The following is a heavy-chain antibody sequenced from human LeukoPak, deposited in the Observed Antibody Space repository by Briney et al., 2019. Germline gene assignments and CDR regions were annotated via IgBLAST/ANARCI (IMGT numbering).Heavy chain of an antibody. J-gene: IGHJ4*02. CDR2: SSYSGSS. V-gene: IGHV4-59*01. Sequence: SETLPLTCSVSGGSIGTNYWSWIRQVPGKGLEWIGYSSYSGSSNYNPSLKSRVTISVDTSKNQFFLKLSSVTAADTALYYCARGNANWGQGTLVTVSS. CDR3: ARGNAN. CDR1: GGSIGTNY.